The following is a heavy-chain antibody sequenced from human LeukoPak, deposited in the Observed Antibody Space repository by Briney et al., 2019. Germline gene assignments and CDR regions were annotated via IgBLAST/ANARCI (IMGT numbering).Heavy chain of an antibody. D-gene: IGHD3-22*01. V-gene: IGHV1-69-2*01. J-gene: IGHJ5*02. Sequence: ASVKISCKVSGYTFTDYYMHWVQQAPGKGLEWMGLVDPEDGETIYAEKFQGRVTITADTSTDTAYMELSSLRSEDTAVYYCATSFPYYYDSSGYYTRYNWFDPWGQGTLVTVSS. CDR1: GYTFTDYY. CDR2: VDPEDGET. CDR3: ATSFPYYYDSSGYYTRYNWFDP.